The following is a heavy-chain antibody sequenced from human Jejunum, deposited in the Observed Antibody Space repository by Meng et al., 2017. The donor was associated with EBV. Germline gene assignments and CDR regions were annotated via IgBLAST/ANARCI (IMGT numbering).Heavy chain of an antibody. CDR3: ARGQPYFDY. CDR1: GFTFINYW. V-gene: IGHV3-74*01. CDR2: IKGDGSIT. J-gene: IGHJ4*02. Sequence: EVQLVESGGGLVQPGGSLRLSCAASGFTFINYWMYWVRQAPGKGLVWVSRIKGDGSITYYADSVKGRFTISRDNSKNTLSLQMNSLRAEDTAVYYCARGQPYFDYWGQGTLVTVAS.